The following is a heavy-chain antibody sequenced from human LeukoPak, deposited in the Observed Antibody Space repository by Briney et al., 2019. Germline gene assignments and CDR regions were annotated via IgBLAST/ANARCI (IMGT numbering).Heavy chain of an antibody. CDR2: MNPNSGNT. D-gene: IGHD3-10*01. J-gene: IGHJ5*02. CDR1: GYTFTSYD. CDR3: ARSADPNYYGSGSPPHGFDP. Sequence: ASVKVSCTASGYTFTSYDINWVRQATGQGLEWMGWMNPNSGNTGYAQKFQGRVTMTRNTSISTAYMELSSLRSEDTAVYYCARSADPNYYGSGSPPHGFDPWGQGTLVTVSS. V-gene: IGHV1-8*01.